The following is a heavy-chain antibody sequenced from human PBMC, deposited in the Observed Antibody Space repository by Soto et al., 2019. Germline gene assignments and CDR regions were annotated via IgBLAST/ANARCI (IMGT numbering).Heavy chain of an antibody. CDR3: ARDFDADSRTDFDY. CDR1: GFIFSDYY. V-gene: IGHV3-11*01. CDR2: ISGNGRII. D-gene: IGHD4-17*01. J-gene: IGHJ4*02. Sequence: QVQLVEPGGGLVKPGGSLRLSCATSGFIFSDYYMHWIRQAPGKGLEWISYISGNGRIIQYADSAKGRFTISRDNAQNSLYLQMNNLRAEDTALYFCARDFDADSRTDFDYWGQGTLVTVSS.